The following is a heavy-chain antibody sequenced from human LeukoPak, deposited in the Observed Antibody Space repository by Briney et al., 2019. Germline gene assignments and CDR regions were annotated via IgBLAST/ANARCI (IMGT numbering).Heavy chain of an antibody. CDR3: AKVGLPGDYGDYYFDF. J-gene: IGHJ4*02. D-gene: IGHD4-17*01. CDR1: GFTFSSYG. Sequence: GGSLRLSCTASGFTFSSYGMAWVRQAPGKGLEWVSGVSNSAYSTFYADSVKGRFTISRDNSKNTLHLQMNILRAEDTAVYYCAKVGLPGDYGDYYFDFWGQGTLVTVSS. CDR2: VSNSAYST. V-gene: IGHV3-23*01.